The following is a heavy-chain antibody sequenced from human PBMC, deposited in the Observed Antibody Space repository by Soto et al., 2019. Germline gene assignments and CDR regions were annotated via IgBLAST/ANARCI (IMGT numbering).Heavy chain of an antibody. CDR2: IYPGDSDT. Sequence: GESLKISCKGSGYSFTSYWIGWVRQMPGKGLEWMGIIYPGDSDTRYSPSFQGQVTISADKSISTAYLQWSSLKASDTAMYYCAVTYFVDTDIDARDAFDIWGQGTMVTVSS. CDR1: GYSFTSYW. D-gene: IGHD5-18*01. V-gene: IGHV5-51*01. CDR3: AVTYFVDTDIDARDAFDI. J-gene: IGHJ3*02.